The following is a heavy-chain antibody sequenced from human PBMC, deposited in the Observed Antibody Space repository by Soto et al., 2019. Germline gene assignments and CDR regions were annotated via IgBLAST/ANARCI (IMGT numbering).Heavy chain of an antibody. J-gene: IGHJ5*02. V-gene: IGHV3-48*02. CDR2: ISSSSSTI. CDR3: AREHKRMTIFGVVTRNWFDP. Sequence: PGGSLRLSCAASGFTFSSYSMNWVRQAPGKGLEWVSYISSSSSTIYYADSVKGRFIISRDNAKNSLYLQMNSLRDEDTAVYYCAREHKRMTIFGVVTRNWFDPWGQGTLVSVSS. CDR1: GFTFSSYS. D-gene: IGHD3-3*01.